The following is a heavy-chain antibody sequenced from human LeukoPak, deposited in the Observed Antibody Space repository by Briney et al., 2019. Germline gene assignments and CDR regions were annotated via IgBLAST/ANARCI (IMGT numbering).Heavy chain of an antibody. CDR3: VRDRYCSSGACYSDY. CDR1: GMTFSTYW. J-gene: IGHJ4*02. D-gene: IGHD2-15*01. V-gene: IGHV3-7*01. Sequence: GGSQRLSCAASGMTFSTYWMSWVRQAPGKGLEWVANIKQDGSEKDYVDSVKGRFTISRDNAKNSLSLQLNSLRAEDTAIYYCVRDRYCSSGACYSDYWGQGTLVTVSS. CDR2: IKQDGSEK.